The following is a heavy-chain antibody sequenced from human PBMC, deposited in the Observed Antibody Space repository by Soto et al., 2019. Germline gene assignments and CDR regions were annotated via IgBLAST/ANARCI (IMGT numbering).Heavy chain of an antibody. CDR3: AREGVDYDILTGYIFDP. D-gene: IGHD3-9*01. CDR2: IIPIFGTA. CDR1: GGTFSSCA. Sequence: SVKVSCKASGGTFSSCAISWVRQAPGQGLEWMGGIIPIFGTANYAQKFQGRVTITADESTSTAYMELSSLRSEDTAVYYCAREGVDYDILTGYIFDPWGQGTLVTVSS. V-gene: IGHV1-69*13. J-gene: IGHJ5*02.